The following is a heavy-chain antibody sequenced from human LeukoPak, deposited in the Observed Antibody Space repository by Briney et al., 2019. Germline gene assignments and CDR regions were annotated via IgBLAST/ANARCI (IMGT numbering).Heavy chain of an antibody. J-gene: IGHJ4*02. V-gene: IGHV3-23*01. D-gene: IGHD3-22*01. Sequence: GGSLRLSCAASGVTFSNYAMSWVRQAPGKGLEWVSVISNSGGSTYYADSVKGRFTISRDNSKNMLYLQMNSLRAEDTAVYYCAKDESSGYYYFDYWGQGALVIVSS. CDR1: GVTFSNYA. CDR2: ISNSGGST. CDR3: AKDESSGYYYFDY.